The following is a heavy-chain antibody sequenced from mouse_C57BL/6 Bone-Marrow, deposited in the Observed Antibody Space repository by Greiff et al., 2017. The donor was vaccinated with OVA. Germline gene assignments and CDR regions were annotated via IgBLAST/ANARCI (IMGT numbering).Heavy chain of an antibody. V-gene: IGHV1-5*01. CDR2: IYPGNSDT. Sequence: EVQGVESGTVLARPGASVKMSCKTSGYTFTSYWMHWVKQRPGQGLEWIGAIYPGNSDTSYNQKFKGKAKLTAVTSASTAYMELSSLTNEDSAVYYCTRWAFYGSPYYFDYWGQGTTLTVSS. CDR3: TRWAFYGSPYYFDY. D-gene: IGHD1-1*01. J-gene: IGHJ2*01. CDR1: GYTFTSYW.